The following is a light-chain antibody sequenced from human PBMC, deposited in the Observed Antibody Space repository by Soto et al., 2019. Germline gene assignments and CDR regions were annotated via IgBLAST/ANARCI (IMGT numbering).Light chain of an antibody. Sequence: QSVLTQPASVSGSPGQSITISCTGTSSDVGAYNYDSWYQQYPGEAPKVIIYDVSHRPAGVSIRFSGSKSGNTASLTISGLQTQDEADYYCSSYTSATTYVFGTGTKVTVL. J-gene: IGLJ1*01. CDR1: SSDVGAYNY. CDR2: DVS. V-gene: IGLV2-14*01. CDR3: SSYTSATTYV.